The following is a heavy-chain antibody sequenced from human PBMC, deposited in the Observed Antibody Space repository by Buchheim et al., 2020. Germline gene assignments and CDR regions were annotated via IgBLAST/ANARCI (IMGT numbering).Heavy chain of an antibody. J-gene: IGHJ6*02. CDR1: GFTFSSYA. CDR2: ISFDGSNK. Sequence: QVQLVESGGGVVQPGRSLRLSCAASGFTFSSYAMHWVRQAPGKGLEWLAVISFDGSNKYYADSVKGRFTISRDNSKNTLYLQMNSLRAEDTDVYYCARAHCSSTSCYVKTYYGMDVWGQGTT. V-gene: IGHV3-30*04. D-gene: IGHD2-2*01. CDR3: ARAHCSSTSCYVKTYYGMDV.